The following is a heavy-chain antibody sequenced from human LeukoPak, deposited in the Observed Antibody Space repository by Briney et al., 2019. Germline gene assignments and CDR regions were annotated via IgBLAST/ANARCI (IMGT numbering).Heavy chain of an antibody. D-gene: IGHD2-15*01. J-gene: IGHJ4*02. CDR3: ARGGLGGATAATRY. V-gene: IGHV4-30-4*08. CDR1: GGSISSGDYY. Sequence: SETLSLTCTVSGGSISSGDYYWSWIRQPPGKGLEWIGYIYYSGSTYYNPSLKSRVTISVDTSKNQFSLKLSSVTAADTAVYYCARGGLGGATAATRYWGQGTLVTVSS. CDR2: IYYSGST.